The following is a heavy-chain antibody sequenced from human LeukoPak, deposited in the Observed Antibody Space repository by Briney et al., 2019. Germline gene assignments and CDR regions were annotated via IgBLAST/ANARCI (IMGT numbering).Heavy chain of an antibody. J-gene: IGHJ4*02. D-gene: IGHD4-17*01. V-gene: IGHV3-30*04. CDR1: GFTFSSYA. CDR3: AREGTAYGDYPYYFDY. Sequence: PGRSLRLSCAASGFTFSSYAMHWVRQAPGKGLEWVAVISYDGSNKYYADSVKGRFTISRDNSKNTLNLQMNSLRAEDTAVYYCAREGTAYGDYPYYFDYWGQGTLVTVSS. CDR2: ISYDGSNK.